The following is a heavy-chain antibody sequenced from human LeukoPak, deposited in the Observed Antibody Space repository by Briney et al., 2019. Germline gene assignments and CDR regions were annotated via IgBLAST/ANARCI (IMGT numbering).Heavy chain of an antibody. V-gene: IGHV4-34*01. D-gene: IGHD6-19*01. CDR1: DGSFSGYY. J-gene: IGHJ4*02. CDR3: ARLFHAVAYQGLDY. CDR2: INHSGSA. Sequence: PSETLSLTCAVYDGSFSGYYCSWIRQPPGKGLEWIGEINHSGSANYNPSLKSRVTILLDTSENQFSLNLSSVTAADTAVYYCARLFHAVAYQGLDYWGQGTLVTVSS.